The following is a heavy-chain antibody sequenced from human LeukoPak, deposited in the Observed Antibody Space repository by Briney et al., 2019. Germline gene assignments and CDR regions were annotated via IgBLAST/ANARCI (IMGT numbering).Heavy chain of an antibody. CDR1: GFTFSTSA. J-gene: IGHJ4*02. CDR3: AKDRLRFDY. Sequence: GGSLRLSCTASGFTFSTSAMSWVRQAPGKGLEWVSTISGSGGSTYYADSVKGRFTVSRDNSKNTLYLQMSSLSTEDTAVYYCAKDRLRFDYWGQGTLVTVSS. V-gene: IGHV3-23*01. D-gene: IGHD4-17*01. CDR2: ISGSGGST.